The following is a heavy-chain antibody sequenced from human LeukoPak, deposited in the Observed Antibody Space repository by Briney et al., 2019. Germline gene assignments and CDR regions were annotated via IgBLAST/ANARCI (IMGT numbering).Heavy chain of an antibody. CDR1: GGTFSSYA. V-gene: IGHV1-69*05. CDR2: IIPIFGTA. D-gene: IGHD3-22*01. Sequence: ASVKVSCKASGGTFSSYAISWVRQAPGQGLEWMGGIIPIFGTANYAQKFQGRVTITTDESTSTAYMELSSLRSEDTAVYYCATYYDSSGYYFLFDYWGQGTPVTVSS. J-gene: IGHJ4*02. CDR3: ATYYDSSGYYFLFDY.